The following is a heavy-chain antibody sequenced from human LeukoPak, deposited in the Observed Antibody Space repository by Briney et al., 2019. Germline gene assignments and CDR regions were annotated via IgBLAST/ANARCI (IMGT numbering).Heavy chain of an antibody. D-gene: IGHD3-10*01. CDR3: AKVGSNYYGSGTFDY. V-gene: IGHV3-30*18. CDR1: GFTFSSYG. Sequence: GGSLRLSCAASGFTFSSYGMHWVRQAPGKGLEWVAVISYDGSNKYYADSVKGRFTISRDNSKNTLYLQMNSLRAEDTAVYYCAKVGSNYYGSGTFDYWGQGTLVTVSS. CDR2: ISYDGSNK. J-gene: IGHJ4*02.